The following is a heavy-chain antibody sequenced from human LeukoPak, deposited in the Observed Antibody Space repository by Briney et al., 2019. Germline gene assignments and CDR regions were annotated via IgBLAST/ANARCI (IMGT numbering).Heavy chain of an antibody. V-gene: IGHV3-7*01. CDR3: ARVVSWGWFDP. CDR1: GFTFSTYW. CDR2: IRQDGIEI. D-gene: IGHD5/OR15-5a*01. Sequence: GGSLTLSCAASGFTFSTYWMGWGRQAPGKGLEWVANIRQDGIEIYYLGSVKGRFTISRDNAKGSLSLQLSSLRAEDTALYYCARVVSWGWFDPWGQGTLVTVSS. J-gene: IGHJ5*02.